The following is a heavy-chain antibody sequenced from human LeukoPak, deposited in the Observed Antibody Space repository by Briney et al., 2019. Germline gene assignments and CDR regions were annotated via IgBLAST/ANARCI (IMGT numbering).Heavy chain of an antibody. Sequence: VASVKVSCKASGYTFTSYGISWVRQAPGQGLEWMGWISAYNGNTNYAQKLQGRVTMTTDTSTSTAYMELRSLRSDDTAVYYCVRDHPRSIAVAGSYYYYGMDVWGQGTTVTVSS. D-gene: IGHD6-19*01. CDR3: VRDHPRSIAVAGSYYYYGMDV. V-gene: IGHV1-18*01. CDR1: GYTFTSYG. CDR2: ISAYNGNT. J-gene: IGHJ6*02.